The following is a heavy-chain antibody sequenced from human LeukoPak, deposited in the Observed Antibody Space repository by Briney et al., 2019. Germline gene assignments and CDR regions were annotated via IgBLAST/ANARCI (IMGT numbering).Heavy chain of an antibody. Sequence: ASVKVSCKASGYTFTGYYMHWVRQAPGQGLEWMGRINPNSGGTNYAQKFQGWVTMTRDTSISTAYMELSRLRSDDTAVYYCARMSSSTEFDYWGQGTLVTVSS. CDR1: GYTFTGYY. V-gene: IGHV1-2*04. CDR3: ARMSSSTEFDY. D-gene: IGHD6-6*01. CDR2: INPNSGGT. J-gene: IGHJ4*02.